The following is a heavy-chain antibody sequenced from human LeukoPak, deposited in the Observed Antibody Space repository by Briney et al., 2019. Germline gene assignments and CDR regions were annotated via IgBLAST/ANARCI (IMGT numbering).Heavy chain of an antibody. CDR3: AKGAYDYIEIGYFDS. V-gene: IGHV3-23*01. D-gene: IGHD5-12*01. CDR1: RFTSINYA. CDR2: LIGSSGST. J-gene: IGHJ4*02. Sequence: GGSLRLSCAASRFTSINYAMNWVRQAPGKGLEWVSVLIGSSGSTDYADSVKGRFTISRDNSKNTLFLQMNSLRAEDTAIYYCAKGAYDYIEIGYFDSWGQGTLVTVSS.